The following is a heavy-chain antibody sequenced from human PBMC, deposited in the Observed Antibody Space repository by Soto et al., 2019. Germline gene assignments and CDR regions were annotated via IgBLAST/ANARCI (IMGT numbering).Heavy chain of an antibody. Sequence: ASVKVSCKASGYTFTSYYMHWVRQAPGQGLEWMGIINPSGGSASYAQKFQGRVTMTRDTSTSTVYLEMESLRDEDTALYYCARDVDADFRTDFDYWGRGTLVTVSS. D-gene: IGHD4-17*01. CDR1: GYTFTSYY. CDR3: ARDVDADFRTDFDY. CDR2: INPSGGSA. J-gene: IGHJ4*02. V-gene: IGHV1-46*01.